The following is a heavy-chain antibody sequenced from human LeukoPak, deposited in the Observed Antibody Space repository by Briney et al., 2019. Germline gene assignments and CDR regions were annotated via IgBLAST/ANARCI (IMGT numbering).Heavy chain of an antibody. J-gene: IGHJ5*02. CDR2: IYYSGST. CDR1: GGSISSSSYY. CDR3: ASSTVLLWFGEPFSWFDP. D-gene: IGHD3-10*01. Sequence: SETLSLTCTVSGGSISSSSYYWGWIRQPPGKGLEWIGSIYYSGSTYYNPSLKSRVTMSVDTSKNQFSLKLNSVTAADTAVYYCASSTVLLWFGEPFSWFDPWGQGTLVTVSS. V-gene: IGHV4-39*07.